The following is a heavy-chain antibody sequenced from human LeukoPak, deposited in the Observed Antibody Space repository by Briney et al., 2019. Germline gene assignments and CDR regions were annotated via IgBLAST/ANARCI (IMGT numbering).Heavy chain of an antibody. CDR1: VFRLSSYC. D-gene: IGHD2-2*02. J-gene: IGHJ5*02. V-gene: IGHV3-21*06. Sequence: GGSQSLLCAPSVFRLSSYCMNWARQAPGGGLEWVSYIRSCSSYIYYAHSVKGRLTLSRDNAKHSLYLQMNSLRGEDTAVYYCARSHCASTTSYKWFDPWGEGTLVTVSS. CDR2: IRSCSSYI. CDR3: ARSHCASTTSYKWFDP.